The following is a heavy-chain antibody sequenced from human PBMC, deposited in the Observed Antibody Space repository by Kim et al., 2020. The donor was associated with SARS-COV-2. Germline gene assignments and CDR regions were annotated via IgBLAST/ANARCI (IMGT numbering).Heavy chain of an antibody. CDR2: ISGSGSST. CDR3: ARDIVVVPAASPYYGLDV. D-gene: IGHD2-2*01. J-gene: IGHJ6*01. CDR1: KFTFSSYA. Sequence: GGSLRLSCAASKFTFSSYAMTWVRQAPGKGLEWVAAISGSGSSTYYGDSVKGRFTISRDNFKKTLYLQMHSLRVEDTAVYYCARDIVVVPAASPYYGLDVWGQGTAVTVS. V-gene: IGHV3-23*01.